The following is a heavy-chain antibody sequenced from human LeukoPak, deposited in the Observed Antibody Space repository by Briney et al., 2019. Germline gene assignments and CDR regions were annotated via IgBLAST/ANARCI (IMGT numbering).Heavy chain of an antibody. CDR2: KFHSGNT. V-gene: IGHV4-39*01. CDR1: GGSVRSKNYF. Sequence: PSETLSLTCSVSGGSVRSKNYFWGWIRQTPGKGPEWIATKFHSGNTYHNPALKSRTAISVDTSNNEVSLTLDSVTAADTAIYFCAGGLWYWYFDLWGRGTQVFVSS. D-gene: IGHD2-15*01. J-gene: IGHJ2*01. CDR3: AGGLWYWYFDL.